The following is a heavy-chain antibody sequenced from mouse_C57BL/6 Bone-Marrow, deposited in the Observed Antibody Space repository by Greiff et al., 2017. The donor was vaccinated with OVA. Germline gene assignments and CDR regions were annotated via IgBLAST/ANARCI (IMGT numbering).Heavy chain of an antibody. D-gene: IGHD2-10*01. CDR2: IDPETGGT. J-gene: IGHJ3*01. V-gene: IGHV1-15*01. Sequence: VQLQQSGAELVRPGASVTLSCKASGYTFTDYEMHWVKQTPVHGLEWIGAIDPETGGTAYNQKFKGKAILTADTSSSTAYMELRSLTSEDSAVYYCTRRTYYGNYVFAYWGQGTLVTVSA. CDR1: GYTFTDYE. CDR3: TRRTYYGNYVFAY.